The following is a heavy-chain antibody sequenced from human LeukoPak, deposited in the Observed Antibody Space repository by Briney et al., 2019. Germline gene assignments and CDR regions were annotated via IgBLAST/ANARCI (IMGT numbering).Heavy chain of an antibody. CDR1: GFSFSSYW. D-gene: IGHD3-10*01. J-gene: IGHJ1*01. V-gene: IGHV3-7*04. CDR2: INQEGIET. Sequence: GGSLRLSCAASGFSFSSYWMSWVRQAPGKGLEWVANINQEGIETYYVDSVKGRFTISRDNAKNSLYLQMNSLRAGDTALYYCARDQGTYGFQYWGQGTLVTASS. CDR3: ARDQGTYGFQY.